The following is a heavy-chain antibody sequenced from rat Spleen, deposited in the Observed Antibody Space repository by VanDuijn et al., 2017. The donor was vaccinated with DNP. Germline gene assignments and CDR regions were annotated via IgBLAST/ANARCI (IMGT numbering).Heavy chain of an antibody. CDR2: IIYDGSRT. CDR3: ATYSTDIGFFDY. D-gene: IGHD1-2*01. J-gene: IGHJ2*01. Sequence: EVQLVESGGGVVQPGRSLKLSCAVSGFTFSDYTMAWVRQAPKKGLEWVATIIYDGSRTFFQDSVKGRFTISRDNAKGILYLQMDTLRSEDTATYYGATYSTDIGFFDYWDQGVMVTVSS. V-gene: IGHV5S10*01. CDR1: GFTFSDYT.